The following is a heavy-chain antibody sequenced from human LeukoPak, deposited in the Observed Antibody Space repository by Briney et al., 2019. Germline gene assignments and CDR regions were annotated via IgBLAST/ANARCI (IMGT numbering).Heavy chain of an antibody. CDR3: ARDQDYGGPTDY. CDR2: IYNSGTT. CDR1: GGSIRNSSFY. V-gene: IGHV4-39*07. D-gene: IGHD4-23*01. Sequence: PSETLSLTCAVSGGSIRNSSFYWGWIRQPPGKGLEWIASIYNSGTTYYNPSLKGRITIFVDTSKNQFSLKLSSVTAADTAVYYCARDQDYGGPTDYWGQGTLVTVSS. J-gene: IGHJ4*02.